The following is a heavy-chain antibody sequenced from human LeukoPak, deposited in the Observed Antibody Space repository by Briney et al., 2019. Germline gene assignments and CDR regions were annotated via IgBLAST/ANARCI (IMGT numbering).Heavy chain of an antibody. Sequence: PGGSLRLSCAASGFTFDDYAMHWVRQAPGKGLEWVSLISWDGGSTYYADSVKGRFTISRDNSKNSLYLQMNSLRAEDTALYYCAKALWTRSSWYYFDYWGQGTLVTVSS. D-gene: IGHD6-13*01. CDR1: GFTFDDYA. V-gene: IGHV3-43D*03. J-gene: IGHJ4*02. CDR2: ISWDGGST. CDR3: AKALWTRSSWYYFDY.